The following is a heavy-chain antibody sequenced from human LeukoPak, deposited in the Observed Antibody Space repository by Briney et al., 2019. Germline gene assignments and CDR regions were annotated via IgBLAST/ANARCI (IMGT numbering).Heavy chain of an antibody. CDR2: IRYDGSNK. J-gene: IGHJ4*02. D-gene: IGHD6-19*01. CDR1: GFTFSRYG. Sequence: RPGGSLRLSCAPSGFTFSRYGMHWVRQAPGKGLEWVAFIRYDGSNKYYADSVKGRFTISRDNSKNTLYLQVNSLRTEDTAVYYCAKDGTVPGQAGRTTTKKYFDYWGQGTLVTVSS. V-gene: IGHV3-30*02. CDR3: AKDGTVPGQAGRTTTKKYFDY.